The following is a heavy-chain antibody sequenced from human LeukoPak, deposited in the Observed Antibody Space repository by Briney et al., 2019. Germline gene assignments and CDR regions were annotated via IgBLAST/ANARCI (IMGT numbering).Heavy chain of an antibody. CDR3: ARESTEIVLMVYAEEEGFDY. J-gene: IGHJ4*02. D-gene: IGHD2-8*01. CDR2: ISSGSSYI. CDR1: GFTFSSYS. Sequence: GGSLRLSCAASGFTFSSYSMNWVRQAPGKGLEWVSSISSGSSYIYYADSVKGRFTISRDNAKNSLYLQMNSLRAEDTAVYYSARESTEIVLMVYAEEEGFDYWGQGTLVTVSS. V-gene: IGHV3-21*01.